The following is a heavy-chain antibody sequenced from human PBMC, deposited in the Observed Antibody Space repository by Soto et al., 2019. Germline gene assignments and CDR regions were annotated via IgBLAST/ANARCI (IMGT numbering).Heavy chain of an antibody. J-gene: IGHJ5*02. CDR1: GFTFSSYG. V-gene: IGHV3-30*18. Sequence: QVQLVESGGGVVQPGRSLRLSCAASGFTFSSYGMHWVRQAPGKVLEWVAVISSDGSNKYYADSVKGRFTISRDNSKNTQYLQMISRRAEDTAVSYCAKEESLRWDGFDPWGQGTLVTVSS. CDR2: ISSDGSNK. D-gene: IGHD2-21*01. CDR3: AKEESLRWDGFDP.